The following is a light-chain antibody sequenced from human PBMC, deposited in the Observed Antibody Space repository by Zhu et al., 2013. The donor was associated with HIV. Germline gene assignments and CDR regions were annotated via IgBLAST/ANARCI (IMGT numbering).Light chain of an antibody. CDR3: SSYAGSNKGV. CDR2: EVS. Sequence: QSALTQPASVSGSPGQSITISCTGTSSDVASYKYVSWYQQHPGKAPKLMIYEVSKRPSGVPDRFSGSKSGNTASLTVSGLQAEDEADYYCSSYAGSNKGVFGGGTKLTVL. CDR1: SSDVASYKY. J-gene: IGLJ3*02. V-gene: IGLV2-8*01.